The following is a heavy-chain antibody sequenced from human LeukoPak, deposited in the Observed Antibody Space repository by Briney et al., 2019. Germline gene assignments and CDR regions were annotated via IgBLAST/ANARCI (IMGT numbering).Heavy chain of an antibody. V-gene: IGHV3-33*01. CDR1: GFTFSHFA. J-gene: IGHJ4*02. D-gene: IGHD6-13*01. Sequence: GGSLRLSCAASGFTFSHFAMHWVRQTPGTGLQWVASIWYDGTHGNYVDSVKGRFTISRDNSKNMLYLEMNSLRVEDTAVYYCAREGAAAYFDYWGQGTLVTVSS. CDR3: AREGAAAYFDY. CDR2: IWYDGTHG.